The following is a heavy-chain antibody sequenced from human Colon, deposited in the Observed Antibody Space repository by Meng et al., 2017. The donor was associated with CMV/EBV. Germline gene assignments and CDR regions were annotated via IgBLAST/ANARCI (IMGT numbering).Heavy chain of an antibody. CDR2: IQNSSGNK. CDR1: GFTFGDYG. J-gene: IGHJ4*02. Sequence: GESLKISCAASGFTFGDYGMKWVRQIPGKGLVWISFIQNSSGNKDYADSVTGRFTVSRDNSKNSLSLQMNSLRVGDSAIDYCAGDRGTETGGLDHWGQGTLVTVSS. CDR3: AGDRGTETGGLDH. V-gene: IGHV3-48*04. D-gene: IGHD3-16*01.